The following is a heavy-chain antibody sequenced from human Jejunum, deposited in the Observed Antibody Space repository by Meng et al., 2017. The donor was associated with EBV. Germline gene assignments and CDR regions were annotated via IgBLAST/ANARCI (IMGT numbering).Heavy chain of an antibody. Sequence: VQLQEGQEGLLRPTDTSSLMSAVDGWFFSCYYWSCVRQPPGTRLGYSGEVHFSGINHYTPSLKSRVTMLVAATKNQFSLRLTSVTAADTAVYYCARRTGDYVVGYWGQGTLVTVSS. D-gene: IGHD2-8*02. J-gene: IGHJ4*02. CDR3: ARRTGDYVVGY. CDR2: VHFSGIN. CDR1: GWFFSCYY. V-gene: IGHV4-34*02.